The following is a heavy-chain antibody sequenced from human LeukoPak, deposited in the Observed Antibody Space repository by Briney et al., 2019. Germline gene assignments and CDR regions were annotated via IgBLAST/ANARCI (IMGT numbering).Heavy chain of an antibody. CDR1: GGTFSSYA. CDR2: IIPIFGTA. J-gene: IGHJ4*02. D-gene: IGHD2-8*01. V-gene: IGHV1-69*13. CDR3: ARNLYCTNGVCSDY. Sequence: GASVTVSCTASGGTFSSYAISWVRQAPGQGLEWMGGIIPIFGTANYAQKFQGRVTITADESTSTAYMELSSLRSEDTAVYYCARNLYCTNGVCSDYWGQGTLVTVSS.